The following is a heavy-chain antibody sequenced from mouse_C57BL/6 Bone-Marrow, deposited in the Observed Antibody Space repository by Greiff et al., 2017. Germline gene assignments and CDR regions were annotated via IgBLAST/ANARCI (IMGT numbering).Heavy chain of an antibody. J-gene: IGHJ3*01. V-gene: IGHV1-69*01. CDR2: IDPSDSYT. CDR3: ARCSSLPWVAY. D-gene: IGHD3-1*01. Sequence: QVQLQQPGAELVLPGASVKLSCKASGYTFTSYWMHWVKQRPGQGLEWIGEIDPSDSYTNYNQQFKGKSTLTVDKSSSAAYMQLSSLPSEYSAVYYCARCSSLPWVAYWGQGTLVTVTA. CDR1: GYTFTSYW.